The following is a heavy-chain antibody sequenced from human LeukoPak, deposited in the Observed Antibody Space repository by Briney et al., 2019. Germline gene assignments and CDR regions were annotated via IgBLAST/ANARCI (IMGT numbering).Heavy chain of an antibody. CDR2: IGTAGDT. Sequence: PGGSLRLSCAASGFTFSSYDMHWVRQGTGKGLEWVSAIGTAGDTYYSGSVQGRFTTSRENAKNSLYLQMHSLRVGDTAVYYCARGGGWGTFDIWGQGTMVTVSS. CDR1: GFTFSSYD. J-gene: IGHJ3*02. CDR3: ARGGGWGTFDI. D-gene: IGHD3-16*01. V-gene: IGHV3-13*04.